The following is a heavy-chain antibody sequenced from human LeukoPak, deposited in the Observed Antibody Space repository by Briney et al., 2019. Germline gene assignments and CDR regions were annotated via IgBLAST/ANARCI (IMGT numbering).Heavy chain of an antibody. D-gene: IGHD1-26*01. CDR2: ISSNGGST. Sequence: PGGSLRLSCSASGFTFSSYAMHWVRQAPGKGPEYVSAISSNGGSTYYADSVMGRFTISRDNSKNTLYLQMGSLRPEDMAVYYCARDQKVSSGSYAPDYWGQGTQVTVSS. V-gene: IGHV3-64*02. CDR3: ARDQKVSSGSYAPDY. J-gene: IGHJ4*02. CDR1: GFTFSSYA.